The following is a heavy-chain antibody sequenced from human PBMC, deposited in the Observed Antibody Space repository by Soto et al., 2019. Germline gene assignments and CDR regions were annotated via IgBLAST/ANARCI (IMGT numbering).Heavy chain of an antibody. D-gene: IGHD2-2*01. CDR1: GFSFRSYA. CDR3: ARAPLDTPALEY. V-gene: IGHV3-30-3*01. J-gene: IGHJ4*02. Sequence: QVQLVESGGGVVQPGRSLRLSCAASGFSFRSYAMHWVRQAPGKGLEWVAVMSYDGSDKDYADSVKGRFTISRDNSKNTLYLQMSSLSAEDTAVYYCARAPLDTPALEYWGQGTLVTVSS. CDR2: MSYDGSDK.